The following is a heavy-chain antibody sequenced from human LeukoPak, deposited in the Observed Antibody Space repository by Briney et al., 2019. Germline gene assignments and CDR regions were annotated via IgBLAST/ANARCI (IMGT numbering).Heavy chain of an antibody. CDR1: GGSISGYY. Sequence: KPSETLSLTCSVCGGSISGYYWSWLRQPPGEGLEWIGYIYHSGCTHYNPSLRSRVTISVDTSRNQFSLKLTSAPAADTAVYYCARDQRCSSFAGGCDQWYFDLWGRGTLVTVSS. D-gene: IGHD3-10*02. CDR3: ARDQRCSSFAGGCDQWYFDL. CDR2: IYHSGCT. J-gene: IGHJ2*01. V-gene: IGHV4-59*13.